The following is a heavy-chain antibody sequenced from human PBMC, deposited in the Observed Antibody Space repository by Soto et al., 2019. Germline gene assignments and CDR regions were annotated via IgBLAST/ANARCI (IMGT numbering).Heavy chain of an antibody. D-gene: IGHD2-15*01. J-gene: IGHJ4*02. Sequence: PSETLSLTCTVSGDSVTSGSHYWSWIRQPPGKGLEYIGYIFYSENTSYHPSLKSRVTISVDTSKNQFSLKLSSVTAADTAVYYCARVRDGYSENFDYWGQGTLVTVSS. CDR3: ARVRDGYSENFDY. CDR1: GDSVTSGSHY. V-gene: IGHV4-61*01. CDR2: IFYSENT.